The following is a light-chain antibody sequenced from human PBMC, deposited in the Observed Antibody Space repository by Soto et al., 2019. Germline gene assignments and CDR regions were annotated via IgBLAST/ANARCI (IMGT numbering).Light chain of an antibody. Sequence: DMQMTQSPSSLSASVGDRVTITCRTSQSISRYLNWYQQKQGTAPKLLIYAASSLQSGVPSRFSGSGSGTEFTLTISSLQPEDSATYYCQQSYDSPRTFGQGTKVDFK. J-gene: IGKJ1*01. CDR3: QQSYDSPRT. CDR2: AAS. CDR1: QSISRY. V-gene: IGKV1-39*01.